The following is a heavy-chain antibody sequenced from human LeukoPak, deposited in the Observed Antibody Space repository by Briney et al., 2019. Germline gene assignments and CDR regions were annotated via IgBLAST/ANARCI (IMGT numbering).Heavy chain of an antibody. CDR1: GYSFTSYW. CDR3: ARQRYCSSTSCLNYYYYMDV. D-gene: IGHD2-2*01. Sequence: GESLKISCKASGYSFTSYWIGWLRQMPGKNLAWMGTIYPGDSDTRYSPSFQGQVTISADKSISTAYLQWSSLQASDTAMYYCARQRYCSSTSCLNYYYYMDVWGKGTTVTISS. J-gene: IGHJ6*03. CDR2: IYPGDSDT. V-gene: IGHV5-51*01.